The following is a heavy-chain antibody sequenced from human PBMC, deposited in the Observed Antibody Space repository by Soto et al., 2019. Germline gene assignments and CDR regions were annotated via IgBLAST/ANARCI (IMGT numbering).Heavy chain of an antibody. J-gene: IGHJ4*02. V-gene: IGHV3-11*01. CDR2: ISSSGSTI. Sequence: GGSLRLSCAASGFTFSDYYMSWIRQAPGKGLEWVSYISSSGSTIYYADSVKGRSTISRDNAKNSLYLQMNSLRAEDTAVYYCASSTGYSSSLDYWGQGTLVTVSS. CDR1: GFTFSDYY. D-gene: IGHD6-13*01. CDR3: ASSTGYSSSLDY.